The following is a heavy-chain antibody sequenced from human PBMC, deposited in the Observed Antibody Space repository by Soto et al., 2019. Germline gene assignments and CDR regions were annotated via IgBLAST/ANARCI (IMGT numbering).Heavy chain of an antibody. D-gene: IGHD3-22*01. CDR3: ARVPSIVVAPDWFDP. J-gene: IGHJ5*02. Sequence: ASVKVSCKASGYTFTSYGISWLRQTPGQGLEWMGWISAYNGNTNYAQKLQGRVTMTTDTSTSTAYMELRSLRSDDTAVYYCARVPSIVVAPDWFDPWGQGTLVTVSS. CDR1: GYTFTSYG. V-gene: IGHV1-18*01. CDR2: ISAYNGNT.